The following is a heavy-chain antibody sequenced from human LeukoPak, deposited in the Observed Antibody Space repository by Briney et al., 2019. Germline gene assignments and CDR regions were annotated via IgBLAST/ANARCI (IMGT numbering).Heavy chain of an antibody. CDR2: INHSGST. D-gene: IGHD3-22*01. CDR3: ARRVVGYYYDSSGYYFDY. J-gene: IGHJ4*02. Sequence: PSETLSLTCAVYGGSFSGYDWSWIRQPPGKGLELIGEINHSGSTNYNPSLKSPVTISVDTSKNQFSLKLSSVTAADTAVYYCARRVVGYYYDSSGYYFDYWGQGTLVTVSS. V-gene: IGHV4-34*01. CDR1: GGSFSGYD.